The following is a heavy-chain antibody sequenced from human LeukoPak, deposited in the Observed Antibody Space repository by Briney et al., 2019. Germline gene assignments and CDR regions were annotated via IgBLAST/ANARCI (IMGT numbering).Heavy chain of an antibody. J-gene: IGHJ3*02. CDR2: ISSSSSYI. D-gene: IGHD3-9*01. Sequence: GGSLRLSCAASGFTFSSYSMNWVRQAPRKGLEWVSSISSSSSYIYYADSVKGRFTISRDNAKNSLYLQMNSLRAEDTAVYYCARDRAITYYDILTGEPDAFDIWGQGTMVTVSS. CDR1: GFTFSSYS. V-gene: IGHV3-21*01. CDR3: ARDRAITYYDILTGEPDAFDI.